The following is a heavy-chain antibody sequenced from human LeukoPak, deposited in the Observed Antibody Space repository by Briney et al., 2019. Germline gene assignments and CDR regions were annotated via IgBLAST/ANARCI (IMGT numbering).Heavy chain of an antibody. Sequence: GGSLRLSCAASGFTFSSYAMHWVRQAPGRGLEWVAVISYDGSNKYYADSVKGRFTISRDNSKNTLYLQMNSLRAEDTAVYYCARDRERITMEISAYGYWGQGTLVTVSS. J-gene: IGHJ4*02. D-gene: IGHD3-3*01. CDR2: ISYDGSNK. V-gene: IGHV3-30*04. CDR1: GFTFSSYA. CDR3: ARDRERITMEISAYGY.